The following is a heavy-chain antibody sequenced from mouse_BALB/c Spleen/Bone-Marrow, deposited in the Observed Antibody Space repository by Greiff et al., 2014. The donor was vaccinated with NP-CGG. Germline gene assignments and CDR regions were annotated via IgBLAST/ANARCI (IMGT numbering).Heavy chain of an antibody. Sequence: VQLQQSGPELVKPGASMKISCKASGYSFTGYTMNWVKQSHGKNLEWIGLINPYNGGTSYNQKFKGKATLTVDKSSSTAYMELLRLTSEDSAVYYGAKGDYYGSSSFAYWGQGTLVTVSA. V-gene: IGHV1-25*01. CDR3: AKGDYYGSSSFAY. CDR2: INPYNGGT. J-gene: IGHJ3*01. D-gene: IGHD1-1*01. CDR1: GYSFTGYT.